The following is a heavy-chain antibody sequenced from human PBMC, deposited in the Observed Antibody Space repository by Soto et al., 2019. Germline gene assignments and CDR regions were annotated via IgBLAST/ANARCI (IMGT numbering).Heavy chain of an antibody. CDR3: AREVAVAGTVGYYFDY. D-gene: IGHD6-19*01. CDR2: INQSGST. CDR1: GGSFSGYY. J-gene: IGHJ4*02. V-gene: IGHV4-34*01. Sequence: PSETLSLTCAVYGGSFSGYYWSWIRQPPGKGLGWIGEINQSGSTNYNPSLKSRVTISVDTSKNQFSLKLSSVTAADMAVYYCAREVAVAGTVGYYFDYWGQGTLVTVS.